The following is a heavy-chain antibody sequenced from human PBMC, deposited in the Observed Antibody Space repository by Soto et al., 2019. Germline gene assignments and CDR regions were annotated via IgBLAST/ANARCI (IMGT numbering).Heavy chain of an antibody. J-gene: IGHJ6*02. Sequence: QVQLVQSGAEVKKPGSSVKVSCKASGGTFSSYAISWVRQAPGQGLEWMGGIIPIFGTANYAQKFHGRVTITADESTSXAXXELSSLRSEDTAVYYCARDQPTDTAMVTVYYGMDVWGQGTTVTVSS. V-gene: IGHV1-69*12. CDR3: ARDQPTDTAMVTVYYGMDV. D-gene: IGHD5-18*01. CDR1: GGTFSSYA. CDR2: IIPIFGTA.